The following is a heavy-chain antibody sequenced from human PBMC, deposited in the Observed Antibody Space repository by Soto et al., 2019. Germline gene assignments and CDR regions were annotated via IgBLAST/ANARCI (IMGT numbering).Heavy chain of an antibody. CDR3: ARGLAVAGPNWFDP. Sequence: SETLSPTCTVSGGSISSHYWRWLRQPPGEGLEWIGYIYYSGTTNYNPSLTSRVTISVDTSKNQFSLKLSSVTAADTAVYYCARGLAVAGPNWFDPWGQGTLVTVSS. D-gene: IGHD6-19*01. V-gene: IGHV4-59*11. CDR2: IYYSGTT. J-gene: IGHJ5*02. CDR1: GGSISSHY.